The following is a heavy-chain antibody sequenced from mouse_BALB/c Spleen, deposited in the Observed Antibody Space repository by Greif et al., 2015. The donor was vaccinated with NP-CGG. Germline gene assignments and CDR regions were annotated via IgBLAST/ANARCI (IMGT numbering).Heavy chain of an antibody. CDR1: GFSLTSYG. CDR2: IWSGGST. Sequence: QVQLQQSGPGLVQPSQSLSITCTVSGFSLTSYGVHWVRQSPGKGLEWLGGIWSGGSTDYNAAFISRLSISKDNSESQVFFKMNSLQANDAAIYYCARKYGNYYAMDYWGQGTSVTVSS. J-gene: IGHJ4*01. CDR3: ARKYGNYYAMDY. V-gene: IGHV2-2*02. D-gene: IGHD2-10*02.